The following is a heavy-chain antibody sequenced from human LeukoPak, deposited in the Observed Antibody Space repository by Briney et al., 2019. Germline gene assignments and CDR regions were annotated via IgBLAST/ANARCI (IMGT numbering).Heavy chain of an antibody. Sequence: PGGSLRLSCAASGFTFSSYWMSWVRQAPGKGLEWVANIKQDGSEKYYVDSVKGRFTISRDNAKNSLYLQMNSLRAEDTAVYYCASGGGSYVYYFDYWGQGTLVTVSS. V-gene: IGHV3-7*01. CDR2: IKQDGSEK. D-gene: IGHD1-26*01. CDR3: ASGGGSYVYYFDY. CDR1: GFTFSSYW. J-gene: IGHJ4*02.